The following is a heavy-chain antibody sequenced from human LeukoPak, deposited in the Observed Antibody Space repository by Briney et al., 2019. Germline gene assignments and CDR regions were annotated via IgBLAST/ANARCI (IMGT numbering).Heavy chain of an antibody. J-gene: IGHJ4*02. V-gene: IGHV3-21*01. Sequence: PGGSLRLSCAASGFTFSSYSMNWVRQAPGKGLEWVSSISSSSSYIYYADSVKGRFTISRDNAKNSLYLQMNSLRAEDTAVYYCARSYCGGDCSVDYWGQGTLVTVSS. CDR2: ISSSSSYI. CDR1: GFTFSSYS. D-gene: IGHD2-21*02. CDR3: ARSYCGGDCSVDY.